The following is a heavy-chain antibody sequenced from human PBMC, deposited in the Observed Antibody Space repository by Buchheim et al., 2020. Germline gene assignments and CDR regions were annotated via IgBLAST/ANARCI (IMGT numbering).Heavy chain of an antibody. CDR1: GASISSGSYY. Sequence: QVQLQESGPGLVKPSQTLSLTCTVSGASISSGSYYWSWIRQPAGKGLEWIGRIYTSGSTNYNPSLKSRVTISVDTSKNQFSLKLSSVTAADTAVYYCARGINYGSVHYWGQGTL. D-gene: IGHD4-11*01. CDR2: IYTSGST. J-gene: IGHJ4*02. CDR3: ARGINYGSVHY. V-gene: IGHV4-61*02.